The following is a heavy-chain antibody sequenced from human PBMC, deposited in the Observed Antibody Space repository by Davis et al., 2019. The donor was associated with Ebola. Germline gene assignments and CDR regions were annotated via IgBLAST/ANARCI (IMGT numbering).Heavy chain of an antibody. Sequence: GESLKISCAASGFTFSDYYMSWIRQAPGKGLEWVSYISSSGSTIYYADSVKGRFTISRDNAKNSLYLQMNSLRAEDTAVYYCARDPAAVAGHYWGQGTLVTVSS. D-gene: IGHD6-19*01. CDR3: ARDPAAVAGHY. CDR2: ISSSGSTI. J-gene: IGHJ4*02. CDR1: GFTFSDYY. V-gene: IGHV3-11*04.